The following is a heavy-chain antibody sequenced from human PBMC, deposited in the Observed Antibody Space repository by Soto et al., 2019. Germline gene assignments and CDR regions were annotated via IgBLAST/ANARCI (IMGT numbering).Heavy chain of an antibody. CDR2: INSDGSST. CDR1: GFTFSSYW. V-gene: IGHV3-74*01. CDR3: TRFVTTVVTKGPNYSLDV. Sequence: PWGFLRLSCAASGFTFSSYWMHWVRQAPGKGLVWVSRINSDGSSTSYADSVKGRFTISRDNAKNTLYLQINSLRAEDTAVYYCTRFVTTVVTKGPNYSLDVWGQGTTVTVSS. D-gene: IGHD4-17*01. J-gene: IGHJ6*02.